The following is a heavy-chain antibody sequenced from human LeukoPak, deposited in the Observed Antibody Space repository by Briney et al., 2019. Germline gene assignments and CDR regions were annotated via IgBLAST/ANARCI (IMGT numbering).Heavy chain of an antibody. V-gene: IGHV3-7*03. CDR2: IKQDGSEK. D-gene: IGHD3-16*02. J-gene: IGHJ4*02. CDR3: ARDLVHNYDYVWGSYRTDLFDY. Sequence: GGSLRLSCAVSGFTFSSYWMSWVRQAPGKGLEWVANIKQDGSEKYYVDSVKGRSTISRDNAKNSLYLQMNSLRAEDTAVYYCARDLVHNYDYVWGSYRTDLFDYWGQGTLVTVSS. CDR1: GFTFSSYW.